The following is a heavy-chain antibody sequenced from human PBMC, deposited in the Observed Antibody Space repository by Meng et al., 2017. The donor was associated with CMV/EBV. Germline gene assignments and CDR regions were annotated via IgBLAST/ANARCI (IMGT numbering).Heavy chain of an antibody. D-gene: IGHD5-24*01. J-gene: IGHJ4*02. CDR1: GFTFSSYS. V-gene: IGHV3-48*04. CDR2: ISSSSSTI. CDR3: AKDGYNRGGSFDY. Sequence: GGSLRLSCAASGFTFSSYSMNWVRQAPGKGLEWVSYISSSSSTIYYADSVKGRFTISRDNAKNSLYLQMNGLRAEDTAVYYCAKDGYNRGGSFDYWGQGTLVTVSS.